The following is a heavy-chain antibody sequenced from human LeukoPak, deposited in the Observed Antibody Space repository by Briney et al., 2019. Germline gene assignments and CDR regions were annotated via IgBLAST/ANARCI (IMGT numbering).Heavy chain of an antibody. Sequence: PSETLSLTCTVSGGSISSGGYYWSWIRQHPGKGLEWIGYIHYSGSTYYNPSLKSRVTISVDTSKSQFSLNLSSVTAADTAVYYCARGTLPLLGVVSGYVSAVGSNCGFDPWGQGTLVTVSS. CDR2: IHYSGST. V-gene: IGHV4-31*03. CDR3: ARGTLPLLGVVSGYVSAVGSNCGFDP. J-gene: IGHJ5*02. CDR1: GGSISSGGYY. D-gene: IGHD5-12*01.